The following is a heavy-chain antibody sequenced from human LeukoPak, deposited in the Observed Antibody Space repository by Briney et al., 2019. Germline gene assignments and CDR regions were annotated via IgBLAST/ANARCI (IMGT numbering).Heavy chain of an antibody. CDR2: IKKDGSEK. CDR3: ASPRY. Sequence: GGSLRLSCAASGFTFSSYSMNWVRQAPGKGLEWVANIKKDGSEKYYVDSVKGRFTISRDNAKNSLYLQMNSLRAEDTAVYYCASPRYWGQGTLVTVSS. CDR1: GFTFSSYS. V-gene: IGHV3-7*01. J-gene: IGHJ4*02.